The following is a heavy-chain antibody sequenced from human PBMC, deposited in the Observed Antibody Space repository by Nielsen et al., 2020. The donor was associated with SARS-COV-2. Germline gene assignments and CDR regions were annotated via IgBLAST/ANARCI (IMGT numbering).Heavy chain of an antibody. CDR3: AKGEGAFYFDY. CDR1: GFTFDDYT. D-gene: IGHD1-26*01. Sequence: GGSLRLSCAASGFTFDDYTMHWVRQAPGKGLEWVSLISWDGGSTYYADSVKGRFTISRDSSKNSLYLQMNSLRTEDTALYYCAKGEGAFYFDYWGQGTLVTVSS. CDR2: ISWDGGST. J-gene: IGHJ4*02. V-gene: IGHV3-43*01.